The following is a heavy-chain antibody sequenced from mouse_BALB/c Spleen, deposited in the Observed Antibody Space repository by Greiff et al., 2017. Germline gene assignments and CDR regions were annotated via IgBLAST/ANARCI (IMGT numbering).Heavy chain of an antibody. CDR3: TRGYGNYPAY. D-gene: IGHD2-10*02. V-gene: IGHV1S81*02. Sequence: QVHVKQSGAELVKPGASVKLSCKASGYTFTSYYMYWVKQRPGQGLEWIGEINPSNGGTNFNEKFKSKATLTVDKSSSTAYMQLSSLTSEDSAVYYCTRGYGNYPAYWGQGTLVTVSA. CDR2: INPSNGGT. CDR1: GYTFTSYY. J-gene: IGHJ3*01.